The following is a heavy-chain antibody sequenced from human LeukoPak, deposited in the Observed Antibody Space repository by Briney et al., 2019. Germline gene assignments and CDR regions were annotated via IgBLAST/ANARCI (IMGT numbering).Heavy chain of an antibody. Sequence: GGSLRLSCAASGFTFSSYAMSWVRQAPGKGLEWVSAISGSGGSTYYADSVKGRFTISRDNSKNTLYLQMNSLRAEDTAVYYCAKDASRIVVATANWFDPWGQGTLVTVSS. CDR1: GFTFSSYA. V-gene: IGHV3-23*01. D-gene: IGHD2-21*02. J-gene: IGHJ5*02. CDR2: ISGSGGST. CDR3: AKDASRIVVATANWFDP.